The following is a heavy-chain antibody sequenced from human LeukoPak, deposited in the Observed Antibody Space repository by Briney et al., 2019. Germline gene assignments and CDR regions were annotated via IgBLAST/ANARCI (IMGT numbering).Heavy chain of an antibody. V-gene: IGHV1-18*01. CDR3: VRALYCNGGSCYFDY. CDR2: ISPYNGNT. Sequence: ASVKVSCKASGYTFTSYGITWVRQAPGQGLEWMGWISPYNGNTNYAQKFQGRVTMTTDTSTSTSYMELRSLRSDDTAVYYCVRALYCNGGSCYFDYWGQGTLVTVSS. CDR1: GYTFTSYG. D-gene: IGHD2-15*01. J-gene: IGHJ4*02.